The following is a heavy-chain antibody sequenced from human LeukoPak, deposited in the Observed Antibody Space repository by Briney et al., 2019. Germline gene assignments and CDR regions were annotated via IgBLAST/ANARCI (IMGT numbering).Heavy chain of an antibody. J-gene: IGHJ4*02. Sequence: GSLRLSCAASGFTFSSYEMNWVRPAPGKGLEWVSSISSSGSTIYYADSVKGRFTISRDNAKNSLYLQMNSLRAEDTAVYYCARSFWWFGEFSPFDYWGQGTLVTVSS. D-gene: IGHD3-10*01. CDR2: ISSSGSTI. CDR1: GFTFSSYE. CDR3: ARSFWWFGEFSPFDY. V-gene: IGHV3-48*03.